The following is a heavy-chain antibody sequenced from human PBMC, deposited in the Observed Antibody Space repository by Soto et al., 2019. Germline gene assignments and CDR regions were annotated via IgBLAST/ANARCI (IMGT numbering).Heavy chain of an antibody. Sequence: GESLKISCKGSGCSFTSYWISWVRQMPGKGLEWMGRIDPSDSQTYYSPSFQGHVTTLVDKSINTAYLQWSSLKASDTAMYYCARLSGYSSGWHYFEYWGQGTLVTVSS. D-gene: IGHD6-19*01. CDR2: IDPSDSQT. J-gene: IGHJ4*02. CDR3: ARLSGYSSGWHYFEY. V-gene: IGHV5-10-1*01. CDR1: GCSFTSYW.